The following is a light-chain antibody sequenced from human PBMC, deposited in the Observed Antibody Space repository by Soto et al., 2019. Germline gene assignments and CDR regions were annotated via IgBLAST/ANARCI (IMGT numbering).Light chain of an antibody. Sequence: QSALTQPASVSGSPGLSITISCTGTSSDVGGYNYVSWYQQHPGKAPKLMIYEVSNRPSGVSNRFSGSKSGNTASLTISGLHAEDEADYYCSSYTSSSTWVFGGGTKLTVL. CDR1: SSDVGGYNY. V-gene: IGLV2-14*01. J-gene: IGLJ3*02. CDR2: EVS. CDR3: SSYTSSSTWV.